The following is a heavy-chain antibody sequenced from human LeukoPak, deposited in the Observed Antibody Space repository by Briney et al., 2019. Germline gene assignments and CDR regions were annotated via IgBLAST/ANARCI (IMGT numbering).Heavy chain of an antibody. CDR3: ARESYDYYDSSGRAYYFDY. CDR1: GDSVSSNSAA. CDR2: TDYRTKWYN. J-gene: IGHJ4*02. V-gene: IGHV6-1*01. D-gene: IGHD3-22*01. Sequence: SQTLSLTCAISGDSVSSNSAAWDWISQSPWRGLEWLGRTDYRTKWYNDYAVSVKSRITINPDTSKNQFSMQLNSVTPEDTAVYYCARESYDYYDSSGRAYYFDYWGQGTLVTVSS.